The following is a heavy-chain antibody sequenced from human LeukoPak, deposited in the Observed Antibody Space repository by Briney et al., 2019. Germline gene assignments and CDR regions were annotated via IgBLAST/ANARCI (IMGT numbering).Heavy chain of an antibody. CDR1: GYTFTVYF. Sequence: ASVKVSCKASGYTFTVYFMHWVRQAPGQGLEWMGWINPNSGGTNYAQKFQGRVTMTRDTSISTAYMELSRLRSDDTAVYYCARGLVLRFLEWSSDHDAFDIWGQGTMVTVSS. D-gene: IGHD3-3*01. CDR3: ARGLVLRFLEWSSDHDAFDI. V-gene: IGHV1-2*02. CDR2: INPNSGGT. J-gene: IGHJ3*02.